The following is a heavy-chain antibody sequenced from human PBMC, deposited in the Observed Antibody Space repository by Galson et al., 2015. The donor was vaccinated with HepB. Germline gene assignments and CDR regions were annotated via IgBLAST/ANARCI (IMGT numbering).Heavy chain of an antibody. D-gene: IGHD5-24*01. CDR2: IYSGGST. Sequence: SLRLSCAASGFTVSSKYMNWVRQAPGKGLEWVSVIYSGGSTYYAEPVKGRFTISRDNSKNTLYLQMNSLRAEDTAVYYCAREVGDGYDYYFDSWGQGTLVTVSS. CDR1: GFTVSSKY. J-gene: IGHJ4*02. V-gene: IGHV3-66*01. CDR3: AREVGDGYDYYFDS.